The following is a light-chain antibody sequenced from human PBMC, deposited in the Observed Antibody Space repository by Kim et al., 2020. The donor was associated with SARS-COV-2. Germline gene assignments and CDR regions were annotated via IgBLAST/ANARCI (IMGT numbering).Light chain of an antibody. Sequence: VPPGQPPSITCSGDKLGEKYASWYQQKPGQSPVVVIYQDTKRPSGIPERFSGSNSGNTLTLTISGTQPMDESDYYCQAWDSGTAVFGGGTQLTVL. CDR1: KLGEKY. V-gene: IGLV3-1*01. CDR2: QDT. CDR3: QAWDSGTAV. J-gene: IGLJ3*02.